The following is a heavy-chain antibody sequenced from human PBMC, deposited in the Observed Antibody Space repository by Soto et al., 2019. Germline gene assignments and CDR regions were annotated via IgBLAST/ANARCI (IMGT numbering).Heavy chain of an antibody. Sequence: GGSLRLSXAASGFTFSSYSMNWVRQAPGKGLEWVSSISSSSSYIYYADSVKGRFTISRDNAKNSLYLQMNSLRAEDTAVYYCASPPRGRNYYYGMDVWGQGTTVTVSS. CDR3: ASPPRGRNYYYGMDV. J-gene: IGHJ6*02. V-gene: IGHV3-21*01. CDR1: GFTFSSYS. CDR2: ISSSSSYI.